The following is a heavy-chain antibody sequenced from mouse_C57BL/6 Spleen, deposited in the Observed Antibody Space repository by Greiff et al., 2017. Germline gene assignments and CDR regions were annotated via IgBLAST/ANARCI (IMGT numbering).Heavy chain of an antibody. CDR1: GYAFSSSW. V-gene: IGHV1-82*01. J-gene: IGHJ3*01. CDR2: IYPGDGDT. CDR3: ASSRALYDGYLAY. Sequence: VQLQQSGPELVKPGASVKISCKASGYAFSSSWMNWVKQRPGKGLEWIGRIYPGDGDTNYNGKFKGKATLTADKSSSTAYMQLSSLTSEDSAVYFCASSRALYDGYLAYWGQGTLVTVSA. D-gene: IGHD2-3*01.